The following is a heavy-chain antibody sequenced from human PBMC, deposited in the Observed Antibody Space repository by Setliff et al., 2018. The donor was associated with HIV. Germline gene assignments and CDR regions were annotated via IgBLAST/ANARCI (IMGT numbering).Heavy chain of an antibody. CDR2: ISGSGSII. CDR1: TFTFNDYY. V-gene: IGHV3-11*01. J-gene: IGHJ5*02. D-gene: IGHD3-16*01. Sequence: GGSLRLSCAASTFTFNDYYMTWIRQAPGKGLEWVSYISGSGSIIYYADSVMGRFTISRDDSKNTLYLQMHSLRVEDTAAYYCAKGVKWLDPWGQGIQVTVSS. CDR3: AKGVKWLDP.